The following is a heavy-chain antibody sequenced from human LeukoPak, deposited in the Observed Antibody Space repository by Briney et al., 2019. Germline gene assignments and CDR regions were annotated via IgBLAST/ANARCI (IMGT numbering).Heavy chain of an antibody. D-gene: IGHD3-10*01. Sequence: GGSLRLSCAAYGFTFSQFWMNSVRQAPGKGLERVAGIKEDGSEEYYVDFVKGRFTISRDNAKNSLYLQMNSLRAEDTAVYYCARSYYGSGTSYGMDVWGQGTTVTVSS. V-gene: IGHV3-7*01. CDR3: ARSYYGSGTSYGMDV. CDR2: IKEDGSEE. J-gene: IGHJ6*02. CDR1: GFTFSQFW.